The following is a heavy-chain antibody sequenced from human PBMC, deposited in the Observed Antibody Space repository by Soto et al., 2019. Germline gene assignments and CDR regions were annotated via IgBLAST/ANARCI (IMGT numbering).Heavy chain of an antibody. D-gene: IGHD6-6*01. Sequence: SETLSLTCTVSGGSISSYYWSWIRQPPGKGLEWIGYIYYSGSTNYNPSLKSRVTISVDTSKNQFSLKLSSVTAADTAVYYCARPMGYSNSSGTTYNWFDPWGQGTLVTVSS. CDR3: ARPMGYSNSSGTTYNWFDP. CDR2: IYYSGST. J-gene: IGHJ5*02. CDR1: GGSISSYY. V-gene: IGHV4-59*01.